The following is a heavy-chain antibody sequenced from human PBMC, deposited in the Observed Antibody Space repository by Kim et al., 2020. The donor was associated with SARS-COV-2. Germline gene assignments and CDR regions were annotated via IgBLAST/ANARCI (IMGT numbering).Heavy chain of an antibody. J-gene: IGHJ6*02. Sequence: TPSGDTTYAKKFQGRVTMTRDTSTSTVYMELSSQRSDDTAVYYCARSGMDVWGQGTTVTVSS. CDR2: TPSGDT. V-gene: IGHV1-46*01. CDR3: ARSGMDV.